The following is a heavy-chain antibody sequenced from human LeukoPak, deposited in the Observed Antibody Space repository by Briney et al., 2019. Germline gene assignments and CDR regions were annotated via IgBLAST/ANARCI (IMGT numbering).Heavy chain of an antibody. CDR3: ARDSVLPYFDY. J-gene: IGHJ4*02. V-gene: IGHV3-74*01. D-gene: IGHD2-15*01. Sequence: PGGPLRLSCAASGFTFSSYWMHWVRQAPGKGLVWVSRINSDGSSTSYADSVKGRFTISRDNAKNTLYLQMNSLRAEDTAVYYCARDSVLPYFDYWGQGTLVTVSS. CDR1: GFTFSSYW. CDR2: INSDGSST.